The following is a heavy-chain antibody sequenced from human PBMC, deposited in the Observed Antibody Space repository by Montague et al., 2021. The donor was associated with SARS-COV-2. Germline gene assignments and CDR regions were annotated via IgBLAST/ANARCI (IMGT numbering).Heavy chain of an antibody. D-gene: IGHD3-16*01. V-gene: IGHV4-39*01. CDR2: IYYSGST. J-gene: IGHJ4*02. CDR1: GGSISSSSYH. Sequence: SETLSLTCIVSGGSISSSSYHWGWIRQPPGKGLEWIGSIYYSGSTYYNPSLKSRVTISVDTSKNQFSLKLSSVTAADTAVYYCARLRRWGGVSGFQSLVDYWGQGALVTVSS. CDR3: ARLRRWGGVSGFQSLVDY.